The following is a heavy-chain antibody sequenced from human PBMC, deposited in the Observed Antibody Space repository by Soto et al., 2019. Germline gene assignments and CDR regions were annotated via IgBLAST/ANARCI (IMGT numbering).Heavy chain of an antibody. D-gene: IGHD3-16*01. Sequence: QVQLQESGPGLVKPSETLSLTCTVSGAPITTTKWWAWVRLPPGKGLEWIGELSRGDERSSNPSPEARFTMSLDKSTNPFSLTLTSVTAAHTAIYYCATQTISYTWGVWGRGTSVTVSS. V-gene: IGHV4-4*02. CDR2: LSRGDER. CDR1: GAPITTTKW. CDR3: ATQTISYTWGV. J-gene: IGHJ6*02.